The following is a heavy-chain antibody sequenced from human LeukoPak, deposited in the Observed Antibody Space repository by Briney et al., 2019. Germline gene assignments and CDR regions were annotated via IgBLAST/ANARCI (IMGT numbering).Heavy chain of an antibody. V-gene: IGHV5-51*01. J-gene: IGHJ4*02. CDR3: ARSTSGSFDY. D-gene: IGHD3-10*01. CDR1: GYSFTSYW. CDR2: IDPSDSET. Sequence: GESLKISCKASGYSFTSYWIGWVRQMPGKGLEWMGIIDPSDSETRYTPSFQGQVTISADKSISTAYLQWSSLKASDTAMYYCARSTSGSFDYWGQGTPVTVSS.